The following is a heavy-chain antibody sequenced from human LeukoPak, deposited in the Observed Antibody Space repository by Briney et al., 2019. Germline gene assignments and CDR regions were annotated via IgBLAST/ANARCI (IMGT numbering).Heavy chain of an antibody. Sequence: GGSLRLSCAASGFTFSSYGMHWVRQAPGKGLEWVGRIKSKTDGGTTDYAAPVKGRFTISRDDSKNTLYLQMNSLKTEDTAVYYCTTDGWIQLWFFDYWGQGTLVTVSS. J-gene: IGHJ4*02. D-gene: IGHD5-18*01. CDR1: GFTFSSYG. CDR2: IKSKTDGGTT. V-gene: IGHV3-15*01. CDR3: TTDGWIQLWFFDY.